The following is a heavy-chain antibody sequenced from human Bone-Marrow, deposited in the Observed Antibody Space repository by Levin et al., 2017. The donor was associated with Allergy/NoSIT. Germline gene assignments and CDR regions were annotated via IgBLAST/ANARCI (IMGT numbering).Heavy chain of an antibody. Sequence: SETLSLTCTVSGGSISSYYWSWIRQSPGKGLEWIGYIYYRGSSKYNPSLNSRVTMSVDTSKNQFSLNLTSVTAADTAVYDCAGPVDRPAFDVWGQGTMVTVSS. J-gene: IGHJ3*01. D-gene: IGHD6-19*01. V-gene: IGHV4-59*01. CDR2: IYYRGSS. CDR1: GGSISSYY. CDR3: AGPVDRPAFDV.